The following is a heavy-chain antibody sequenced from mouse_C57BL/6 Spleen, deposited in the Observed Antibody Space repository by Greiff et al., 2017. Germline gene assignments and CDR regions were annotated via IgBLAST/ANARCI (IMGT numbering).Heavy chain of an antibody. CDR1: GFSLTSYG. CDR3: AKGRGSVFDY. CDR2: IWGDGST. D-gene: IGHD1-3*01. Sequence: VKLMESGPGLVAPSQSLSISCTASGFSLTSYGVSWVRQPPGKGLEWLGVIWGDGSTNYHSALISRLSTSKDNSKSQAFLKLNSLQTDDTATYYCAKGRGSVFDYWGQGTTLTVSS. V-gene: IGHV2-3*01. J-gene: IGHJ2*01.